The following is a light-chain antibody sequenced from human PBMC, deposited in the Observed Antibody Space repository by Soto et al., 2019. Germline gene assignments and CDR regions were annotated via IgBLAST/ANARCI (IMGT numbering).Light chain of an antibody. Sequence: IMLTQSPAALSLSPGERATLSCRASQSVSSYLAWYQQKPGQAPRLLIYDASNRATGIPDRFSGSGSGTDFTLTISRLEPEDFAMYYCQQYGRTFGQGTKVDIK. CDR1: QSVSSY. V-gene: IGKV3-11*01. CDR3: QQYGRT. CDR2: DAS. J-gene: IGKJ1*01.